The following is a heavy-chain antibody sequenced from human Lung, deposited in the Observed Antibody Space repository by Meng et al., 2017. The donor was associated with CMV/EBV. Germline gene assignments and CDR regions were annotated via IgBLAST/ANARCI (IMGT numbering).Heavy chain of an antibody. V-gene: IGHV1-18*04. CDR3: ARERWYYGSGNYHPFDY. Sequence: VRLGQSGPEVKKPGPPLKDPCNASHYSFSSDTINWVRQAPGQGLEWMGRISAYNGETRFEQKFQGRVTFSTDSSTDTAYMELRSLRSDDTAIYYCARERWYYGSGNYHPFDYWGQGTLVTVSS. CDR2: ISAYNGET. CDR1: HYSFSSDT. D-gene: IGHD3-10*01. J-gene: IGHJ4*02.